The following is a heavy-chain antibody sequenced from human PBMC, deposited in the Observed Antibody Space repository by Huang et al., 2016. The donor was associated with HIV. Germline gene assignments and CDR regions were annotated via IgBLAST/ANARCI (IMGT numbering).Heavy chain of an antibody. CDR1: GFTFHIYT. CDR3: AKDLNVGGVAGLDY. CDR2: ISGSGSST. J-gene: IGHJ4*02. D-gene: IGHD6-19*01. Sequence: EVQLLESGGGLVQPGGSLRLSCVASGFTFHIYTMNWVRQAPGKGLDWVSGISGSGSSTYYADSVEGRFTISRDNAKNTLYLQMNSLRAEDTAVYFCAKDLNVGGVAGLDYWGQGTLATVSS. V-gene: IGHV3-23*01.